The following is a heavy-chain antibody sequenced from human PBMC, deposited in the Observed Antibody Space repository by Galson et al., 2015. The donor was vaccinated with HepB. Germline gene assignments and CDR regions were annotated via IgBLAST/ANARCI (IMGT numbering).Heavy chain of an antibody. J-gene: IGHJ4*02. CDR3: ARRMTTASDFDY. V-gene: IGHV5-51*01. CDR2: IYPDDSDT. CDR1: GYKFTNYW. Sequence: QSGAEVKKPGESLKISCKAFGYKFTNYWIGWVRQMPGKGLEWMGTIYPDDSDTRYSPSFQGQVTISADRSISIAYLQWSSLQASDTAMYYCARRMTTASDFDYWGQGTLVTVSS. D-gene: IGHD4-11*01.